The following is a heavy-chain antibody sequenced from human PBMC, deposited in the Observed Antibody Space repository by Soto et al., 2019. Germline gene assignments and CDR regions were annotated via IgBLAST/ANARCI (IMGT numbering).Heavy chain of an antibody. D-gene: IGHD6-19*01. CDR3: AKDATRTSGWYYFDY. CDR1: GFTFSILA. Sequence: GGSLRLSCAASGFTFSILAMGWVRQAPGKGLEWVSVIDYTGGTTYYTDSVKGRFIISRDNSKRILYLQMNSLRTEDTAIYYCAKDATRTSGWYYFDYWGRGALVTVSS. V-gene: IGHV3-23*01. CDR2: IDYTGGTT. J-gene: IGHJ4*02.